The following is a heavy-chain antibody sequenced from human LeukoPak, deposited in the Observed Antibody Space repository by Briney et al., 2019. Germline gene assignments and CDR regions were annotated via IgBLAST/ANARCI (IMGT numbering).Heavy chain of an antibody. D-gene: IGHD3-22*01. J-gene: IGHJ4*02. CDR2: IYYSGST. V-gene: IGHV4-39*01. CDR1: GGSISSSSYY. Sequence: SETLSLTCTVSGGSISSSSYYWGWIRQPPGKGLEWIGSIYYSGSTYYNPSLKSRVTISVDTSKNRFSLKLSSVTAADTAVYYCARHPAYYYDSSGYLDYWGQGTLVTVSS. CDR3: ARHPAYYYDSSGYLDY.